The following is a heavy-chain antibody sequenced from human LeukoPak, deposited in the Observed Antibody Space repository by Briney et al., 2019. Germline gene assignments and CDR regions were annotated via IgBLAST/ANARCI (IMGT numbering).Heavy chain of an antibody. Sequence: SQTLSLTCTVSGGSISSGSYYWSWIRQPAGKGLEWIGRIYTSGSTNYNPSLKSRVTISVDRSKNQFSLKLSSVTAADTAVYYCARADDGEPPIVVVTANWGQGTLVTVSS. D-gene: IGHD2-21*02. CDR1: GGSISSGSYY. CDR3: ARADDGEPPIVVVTAN. J-gene: IGHJ4*02. CDR2: IYTSGST. V-gene: IGHV4-61*02.